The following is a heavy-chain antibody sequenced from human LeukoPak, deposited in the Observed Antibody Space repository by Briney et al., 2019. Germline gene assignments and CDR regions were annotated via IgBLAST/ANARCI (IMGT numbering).Heavy chain of an antibody. CDR1: GFTFSSYG. CDR2: IWYDGSNK. J-gene: IGHJ4*02. V-gene: IGHV3-33*01. D-gene: IGHD3-22*01. CDR3: ARDKSGRGYYDSSGYYYGY. Sequence: GGSLRLSCAASGFTFSSYGMHWLRQAPGKGLEWVAVIWYDGSNKYNADSVKGRFTISRDNSKNTLYLQMNSLRAEDTAVYYCARDKSGRGYYDSSGYYYGYWGQGTLVTVSS.